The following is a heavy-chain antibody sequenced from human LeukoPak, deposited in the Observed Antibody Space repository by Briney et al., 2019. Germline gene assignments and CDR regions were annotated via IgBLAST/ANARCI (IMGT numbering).Heavy chain of an antibody. Sequence: SETLSLTCAVSGGSFSDYYWSWIRQPPGKGLQWIGEINHSGSTHYNPSLKSRVTISVDTSKNQFSLKVSSVTAADTAVYYCATSPIVADVRLNWFDPWGQGTLVTVSS. CDR3: ATSPIVADVRLNWFDP. J-gene: IGHJ5*02. CDR2: INHSGST. D-gene: IGHD6-13*01. V-gene: IGHV4-34*01. CDR1: GGSFSDYY.